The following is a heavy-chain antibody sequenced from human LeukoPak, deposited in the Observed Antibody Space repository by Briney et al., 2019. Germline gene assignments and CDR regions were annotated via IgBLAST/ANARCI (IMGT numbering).Heavy chain of an antibody. D-gene: IGHD2-15*01. V-gene: IGHV3-30*03. CDR3: ARADPVVPDAFDI. J-gene: IGHJ3*02. CDR2: MSYDGSKK. Sequence: GGSLRLSCAVSGFTFSSFGMHWVRQAPGKGLEWVAFMSYDGSKKPYADSVKGRFTISRDNSKNTLYLQMDSLRVEDTAVYYCARADPVVPDAFDIWGQGTMVTVSS. CDR1: GFTFSSFG.